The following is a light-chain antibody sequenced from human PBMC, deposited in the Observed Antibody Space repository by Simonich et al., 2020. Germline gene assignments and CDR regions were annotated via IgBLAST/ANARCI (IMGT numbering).Light chain of an antibody. J-gene: IGKJ5*01. CDR2: WAY. CDR3: QQYYSTPIT. V-gene: IGKV4-1*01. CDR1: QSVLYSSNNKNY. Sequence: DIVMTQSPDSLAVSLGERATINYKSSQSVLYSSNNKNYLAWYQQKPGQPPKLLIYWAYTRESGVPDLFSGSGSGTDFTLTISSLQAEDVAVYYCQQYYSTPITFGQGTRLEIK.